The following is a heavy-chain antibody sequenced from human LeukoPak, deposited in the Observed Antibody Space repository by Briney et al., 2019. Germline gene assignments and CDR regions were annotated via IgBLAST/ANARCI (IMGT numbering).Heavy chain of an antibody. V-gene: IGHV3-33*01. J-gene: IGHJ4*02. CDR3: ARLTGTYFDN. D-gene: IGHD3-9*01. Sequence: GGSLRLSCAASGFTFGSHGMLWGRQAPGKGRGWVAVIWYDGSKEYYTDSVKGRFTVSRDNSKSTLYLQMNSLRAEDTAVYYCARLTGTYFDNWGQGTLVTVSS. CDR1: GFTFGSHG. CDR2: IWYDGSKE.